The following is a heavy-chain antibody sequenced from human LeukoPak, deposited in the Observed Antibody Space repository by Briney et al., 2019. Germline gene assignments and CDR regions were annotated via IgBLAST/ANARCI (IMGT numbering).Heavy chain of an antibody. Sequence: GGSLRLSCAASGFTFSSYSMNWVRQAPGKGLEWVSSISSSSSYIYYADSVKGRFTISRDNAKNSLYLQMNSLRAEDTAVYYCARVCSGSCYRGDYWGQGTLVTVSS. CDR2: ISSSSSYI. D-gene: IGHD2-15*01. CDR3: ARVCSGSCYRGDY. V-gene: IGHV3-21*01. CDR1: GFTFSSYS. J-gene: IGHJ4*02.